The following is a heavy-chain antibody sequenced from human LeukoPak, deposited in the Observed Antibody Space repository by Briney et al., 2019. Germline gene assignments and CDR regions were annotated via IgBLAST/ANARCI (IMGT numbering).Heavy chain of an antibody. V-gene: IGHV1-69*13. CDR1: GGTFSSYA. CDR2: IIPIFGTA. Sequence: SAKVSCKASGGTFSSYAISWVRQAPGQGLEWMGGIIPIFGTANYAQKFQGGVTITADESTSTAYMELSSLRSEDTAVYYCAGGADVGLYTFDYWGQGTLVTVSS. D-gene: IGHD2-2*02. CDR3: AGGADVGLYTFDY. J-gene: IGHJ4*02.